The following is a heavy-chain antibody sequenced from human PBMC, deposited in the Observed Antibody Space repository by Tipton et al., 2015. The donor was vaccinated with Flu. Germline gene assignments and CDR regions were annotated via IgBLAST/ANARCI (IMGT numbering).Heavy chain of an antibody. D-gene: IGHD4-11*01. CDR2: VHQAGTT. Sequence: TLSLTCSVSGDSSGSDYFWGWIRQPPGKGLEWIGNVHQAGTTYYNPSLRSRITISLDRPENQFSLRLVSMTATDTAVYYCARRDYSNYVSEPKNWFDPWGQGILVTVSS. CDR3: ARRDYSNYVSEPKNWFDP. J-gene: IGHJ5*02. V-gene: IGHV4-38-2*01. CDR1: GDSSGSDYF.